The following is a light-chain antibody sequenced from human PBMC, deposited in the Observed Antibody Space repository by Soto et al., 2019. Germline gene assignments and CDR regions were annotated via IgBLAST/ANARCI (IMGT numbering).Light chain of an antibody. V-gene: IGKV4-1*01. CDR3: QQYYSTPYT. Sequence: DIVMTQSPDSLAVSLGERATINCKSSPSVLYSSNNKNYLAWYQQKPGQPPKLLIYWASTRESGVPDRFSGSGSGTDFTLTISSLQAEDGAVDYCQQYYSTPYTFGQGTKLEIK. CDR2: WAS. J-gene: IGKJ2*01. CDR1: PSVLYSSNNKNY.